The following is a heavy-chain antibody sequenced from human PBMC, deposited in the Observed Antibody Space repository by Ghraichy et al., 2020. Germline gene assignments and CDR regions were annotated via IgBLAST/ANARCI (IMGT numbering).Heavy chain of an antibody. J-gene: IGHJ6*03. Sequence: GESLNISCAASGFTFSSYAMSWVRQAPGKGLEWVSAISGSGGSTYYADSVKGRLTISRDNSKNTLYLQMNSLRAEDTAVYYCAKAFEGAFDWSYYYYYMDVWGKGTTVTVSS. CDR1: GFTFSSYA. CDR3: AKAFEGAFDWSYYYYYMDV. D-gene: IGHD3-9*01. CDR2: ISGSGGST. V-gene: IGHV3-23*01.